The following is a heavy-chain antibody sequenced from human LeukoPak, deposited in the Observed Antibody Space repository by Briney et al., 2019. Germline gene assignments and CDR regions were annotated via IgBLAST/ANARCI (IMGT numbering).Heavy chain of an antibody. CDR1: DVSIFRSNW. Sequence: SGTLSLTCAVSDVSIFRSNWWSWVRQPPGKGLEWIGQISPSGSTNYSPSLKSRVTISVDKSKTQFSLKLTSVTAADTAVYYCASRYNWNHFDYWGHGTLVTVSS. D-gene: IGHD1-20*01. CDR3: ASRYNWNHFDY. V-gene: IGHV4-4*02. J-gene: IGHJ4*01. CDR2: ISPSGST.